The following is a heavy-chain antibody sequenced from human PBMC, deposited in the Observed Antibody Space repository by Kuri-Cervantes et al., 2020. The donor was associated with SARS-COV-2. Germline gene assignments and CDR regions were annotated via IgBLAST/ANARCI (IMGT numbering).Heavy chain of an antibody. D-gene: IGHD6-19*01. Sequence: GESLKISCAASGFAFSSFVMNWVRQAPGKGLEWVSGIRSNGGSTYYANSVKGRFTISRGNSKNILYLQMNNLRDDDTAVYYCARSSGWYDYWGQGTLVTVSS. CDR1: GFAFSSFV. CDR2: IRSNGGST. J-gene: IGHJ4*02. V-gene: IGHV3-23*01. CDR3: ARSSGWYDY.